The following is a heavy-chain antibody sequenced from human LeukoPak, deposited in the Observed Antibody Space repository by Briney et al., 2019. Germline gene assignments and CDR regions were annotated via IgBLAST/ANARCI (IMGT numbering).Heavy chain of an antibody. D-gene: IGHD3-10*01. CDR1: GGSINNYY. J-gene: IGHJ5*02. Sequence: SETLSLTCTVSGGSINNYYWSWIRQPPGKGLEWIGYTYYSGSTNYNPSLKSRVTISVDTSKNQFSLKLSSVTAADTAVYYCAGRLLWFGELSETWGQGTLVTVSS. V-gene: IGHV4-59*01. CDR2: TYYSGST. CDR3: AGRLLWFGELSET.